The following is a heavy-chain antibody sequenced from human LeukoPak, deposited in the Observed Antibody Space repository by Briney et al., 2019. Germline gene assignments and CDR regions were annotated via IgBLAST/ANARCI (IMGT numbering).Heavy chain of an antibody. V-gene: IGHV4-59*01. D-gene: IGHD2-15*01. CDR3: ARESCSGGSCYNVLDY. Sequence: SETLSLTCTVSGGSISSYYWGWIRQPPGKGLEWIGYIYYSGSTNYNPSLKSRVTISVDTSKNQFSLKLSSVTAADTAVYYCARESCSGGSCYNVLDYWGQGTLVTVSS. CDR1: GGSISSYY. J-gene: IGHJ4*02. CDR2: IYYSGST.